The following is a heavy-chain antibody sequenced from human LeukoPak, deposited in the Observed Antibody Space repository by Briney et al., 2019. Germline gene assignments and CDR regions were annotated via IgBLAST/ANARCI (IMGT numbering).Heavy chain of an antibody. CDR3: ARERGPATAPRGNWFDP. Sequence: PSETLSLTCTVSGGSISSYYWSWIRQPAGKGLEWIGRIYTSGSTNYNPSLKSRVTMSVDTSKNQFSLKLSSVTAADTAVYYCARERGPATAPRGNWFDPWGQGTLVTVSS. CDR1: GGSISSYY. J-gene: IGHJ5*02. V-gene: IGHV4-4*07. CDR2: IYTSGST. D-gene: IGHD2-2*01.